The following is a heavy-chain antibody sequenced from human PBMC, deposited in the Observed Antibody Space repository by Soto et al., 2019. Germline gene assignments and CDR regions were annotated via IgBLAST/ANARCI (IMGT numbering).Heavy chain of an antibody. V-gene: IGHV4-4*02. J-gene: IGHJ4*01. CDR1: GDSISSSHW. D-gene: IGHD2-15*01. Sequence: QVYLQQSGTALVQPSGTLFLTCTVSGDSISSSHWWTWVRQSPGKGLESIAEVYHSGISNYHPSLKCRVHISVDKSNNQFSLTWSSVTASDTAVYYGATQPHRSVVKVPPIPMWGRGTLVCVSS. CDR2: VYHSGIS. CDR3: ATQPHRSVVKVPPIPM.